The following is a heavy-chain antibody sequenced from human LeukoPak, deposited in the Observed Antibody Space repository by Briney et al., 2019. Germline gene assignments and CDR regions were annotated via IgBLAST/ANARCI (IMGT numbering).Heavy chain of an antibody. CDR2: ISSNGGST. J-gene: IGHJ3*02. D-gene: IGHD2-15*01. Sequence: GGSLRLSCAASGFTFSSYAMCWVRQAPGKGLDYVSAISSNGGSTYYANSMKGRFTISRDNSKNTMSLQMGSLSTADMSAYYCERMAGSDAFDIWGQGTVVTVSS. V-gene: IGHV3-64*01. CDR3: ERMAGSDAFDI. CDR1: GFTFSSYA.